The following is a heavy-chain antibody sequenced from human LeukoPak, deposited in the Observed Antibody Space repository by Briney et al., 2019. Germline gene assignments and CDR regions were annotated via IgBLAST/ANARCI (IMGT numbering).Heavy chain of an antibody. V-gene: IGHV1-2*02. CDR2: INPNSGGT. J-gene: IGHJ4*02. CDR3: ARDPPLVGANNYFDY. D-gene: IGHD1-26*01. Sequence: ASVKVSCKASGYTFTGYYMHWVRQAPGQGLEWMGWINPNSGGTNYAQKFQGRVTMIRDTSISTAYMELSRLRSDDTAVYYCARDPPLVGANNYFDYWGQGTLVTVSS. CDR1: GYTFTGYY.